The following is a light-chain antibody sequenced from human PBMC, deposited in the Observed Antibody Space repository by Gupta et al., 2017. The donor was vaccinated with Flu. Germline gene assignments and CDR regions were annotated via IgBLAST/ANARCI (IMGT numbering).Light chain of an antibody. CDR1: QSVSSY. CDR3: QQRSSWPLT. V-gene: IGKV3-11*01. J-gene: IGKJ1*01. Sequence: PGTVSWTPGERATLSCRASQSVSSYLAWYQQKPGQAPRLLIYDASNRATGIPARFSGSGSGTDFTLSISSLEPEDFAVYFCQQRSSWPLTFGQGTKVEIK. CDR2: DAS.